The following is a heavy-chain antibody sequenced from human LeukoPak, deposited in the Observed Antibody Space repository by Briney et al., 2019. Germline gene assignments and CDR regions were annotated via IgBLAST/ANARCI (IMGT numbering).Heavy chain of an antibody. V-gene: IGHV1-18*04. J-gene: IGHJ4*02. CDR2: ISAYNGNT. D-gene: IGHD5-12*01. CDR1: GYTFSGYY. CDR3: ASGEWLRLHY. Sequence: ASVKVSCKASGYTFSGYYMHWVRQAPGQGLEWMGWISAYNGNTNYAQKLQGRVTMTTDTSTSTAYMELRSLRSDDTAVYYCASGEWLRLHYWGQGTLVTVSS.